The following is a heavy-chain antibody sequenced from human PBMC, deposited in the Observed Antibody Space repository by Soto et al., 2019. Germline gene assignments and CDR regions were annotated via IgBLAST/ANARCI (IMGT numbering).Heavy chain of an antibody. CDR1: GFTFDDYA. CDR2: ISWNSGSI. CDR3: AKARGDDGAFDI. V-gene: IGHV3-9*01. D-gene: IGHD4-17*01. J-gene: IGHJ3*02. Sequence: EVQLVESGGGLVQPGRSLRLSCAASGFTFDDYAMHWVRQAPGKGLEWVSGISWNSGSIGYADSVKGRFTSSRDNAKNSLYLQMNSLRAEDTALYYCAKARGDDGAFDIWGQGTMVTVSS.